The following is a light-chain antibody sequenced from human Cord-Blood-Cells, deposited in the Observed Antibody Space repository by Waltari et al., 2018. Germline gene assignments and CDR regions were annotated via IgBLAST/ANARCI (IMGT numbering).Light chain of an antibody. J-gene: IGLJ3*02. CDR1: RRAGGGYYY. CDR3: SSYTSSSTLV. CDR2: DVS. Sequence: SALTPPAFVSRFPGPSITTPCTGTRRAGGGYYYFPWYQQHPGKAPKLMIYDVSNRPSGVPNRFSGSKSGNTASLTISGLQAEDEADYYCSSYTSSSTLVFGGGTKLTVL. V-gene: IGLV2-14*03.